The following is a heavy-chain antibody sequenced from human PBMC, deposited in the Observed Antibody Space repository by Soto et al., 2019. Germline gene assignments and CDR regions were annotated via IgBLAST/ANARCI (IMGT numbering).Heavy chain of an antibody. Sequence: PSETLSLTCTVSGGSISSYYWSWIRQPPGKGLEWIGSVYYSGTTYYNPSLKSRVTISVDRSKNQFSLKLTSATAADTAVYYCARDRRSYYSDGSGLDFWGQGTLVTVSS. J-gene: IGHJ4*02. D-gene: IGHD3-22*01. CDR1: GGSISSYY. CDR2: VYYSGTT. CDR3: ARDRRSYYSDGSGLDF. V-gene: IGHV4-59*12.